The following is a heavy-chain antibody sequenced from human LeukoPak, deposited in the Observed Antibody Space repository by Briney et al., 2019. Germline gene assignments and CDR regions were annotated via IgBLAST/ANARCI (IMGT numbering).Heavy chain of an antibody. Sequence: GGSLRLPCAASGFIVGHNYMSWFRQAPGKGLEWVSIIYSGGVYSDGTTHYADSVKGRFTISRDSSKNTLYLQMNSLRAEDTAVYYCARRELLGYSYGLGAFNVWGQGTMVTVSS. CDR1: GFIVGHNY. J-gene: IGHJ3*01. D-gene: IGHD5-18*01. CDR3: ARRELLGYSYGLGAFNV. CDR2: IYSGGVYSDGTT. V-gene: IGHV3-66*04.